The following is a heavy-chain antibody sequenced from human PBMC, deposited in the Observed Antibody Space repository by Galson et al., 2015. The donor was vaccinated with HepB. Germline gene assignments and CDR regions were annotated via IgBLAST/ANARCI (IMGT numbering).Heavy chain of an antibody. J-gene: IGHJ6*02. V-gene: IGHV3-15*01. CDR2: IKSKTDGGTT. CDR3: TTDSSGSGSYQELYYGMVV. CDR1: GFTFSNAW. Sequence: SLRLSCAASGFTFSNAWMSWVRQAPGKGLEWVGRIKSKTDGGTTDYAAPVKGRFTISRDDSKNTLYLQMDSLKTEDTAVYYCTTDSSGSGSYQELYYGMVVWGQGTTVTVSS. D-gene: IGHD3-10*01.